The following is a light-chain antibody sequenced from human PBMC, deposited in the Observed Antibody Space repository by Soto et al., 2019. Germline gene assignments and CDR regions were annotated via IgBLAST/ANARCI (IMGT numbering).Light chain of an antibody. CDR3: QQYYCTPKT. CDR2: WAS. J-gene: IGKJ2*01. CDR1: QTVLLSSNNKNY. V-gene: IGKV4-1*01. Sequence: DIVMTQSPDSLAVPLGERATINCKSSQTVLLSSNNKNYLGWYQQKPGQAPKLLIYWASTRESGVPDRFSGSGSGTDFTLSISSLQAEDVAVYYCQQYYCTPKTFGHGTKLEIK.